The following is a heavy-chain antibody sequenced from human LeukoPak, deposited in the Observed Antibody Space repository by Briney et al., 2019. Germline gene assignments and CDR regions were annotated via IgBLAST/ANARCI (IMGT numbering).Heavy chain of an antibody. CDR1: GYTFTGYY. J-gene: IGHJ4*02. D-gene: IGHD3-10*01. CDR3: ARGVGWFGELSTDY. Sequence: GASVKVSCKASGYTFTGYYMHWVRQAPGQGLEWMGWINPNSGGTNYAQKFQGRVTMTRDTSISTAYMELSRLRSDGTAVYYCARGVGWFGELSTDYWGQGTLVTVSS. V-gene: IGHV1-2*02. CDR2: INPNSGGT.